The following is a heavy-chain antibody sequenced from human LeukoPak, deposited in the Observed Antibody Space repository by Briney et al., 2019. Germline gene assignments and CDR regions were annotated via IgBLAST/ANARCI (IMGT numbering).Heavy chain of an antibody. CDR3: SRGSGWLSVY. Sequence: GGSLRLSCTASGFIFSHAWMNWVRQAPGKGLQWLGRIRSGGAREYAAPAQGRFTISRDDSTSIAYLQMNSLTTEDTAVYYCSRGSGWLSVYWGQGTLVTVSS. CDR2: IRSGGAR. J-gene: IGHJ4*02. D-gene: IGHD6-19*01. CDR1: GFIFSHAW. V-gene: IGHV3-15*01.